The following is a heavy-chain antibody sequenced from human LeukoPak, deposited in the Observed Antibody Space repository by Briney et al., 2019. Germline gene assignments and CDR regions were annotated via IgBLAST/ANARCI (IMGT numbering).Heavy chain of an antibody. J-gene: IGHJ4*02. CDR3: ARDFDGYKTKYYFDY. V-gene: IGHV3-33*01. CDR2: IWFDGNNE. CDR1: GFTFSSYG. D-gene: IGHD5-24*01. Sequence: PGGSLRLSCAASGFTFSSYGMHWVRQAPGKGLEWVAVIWFDGNNEYYADSVKGRFTISRDNSKNTLYLQMNSLRAEDTAVYYCARDFDGYKTKYYFDYWGQGTLVTVSS.